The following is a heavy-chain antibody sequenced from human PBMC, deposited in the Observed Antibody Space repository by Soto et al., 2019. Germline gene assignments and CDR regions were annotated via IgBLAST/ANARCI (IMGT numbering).Heavy chain of an antibody. Sequence: GGSVEVSCKASCFTLTSYGISRVRQAPGQRLEWMGWISAYNGNTNYAQKLQGRVTMTTDTSTSTAYMELRSLRSDDTAVYYCARTRGIALAQAPGWFDPWGQGTLVTVSS. CDR1: CFTLTSYG. V-gene: IGHV1-18*01. D-gene: IGHD6-19*01. J-gene: IGHJ5*02. CDR3: ARTRGIALAQAPGWFDP. CDR2: ISAYNGNT.